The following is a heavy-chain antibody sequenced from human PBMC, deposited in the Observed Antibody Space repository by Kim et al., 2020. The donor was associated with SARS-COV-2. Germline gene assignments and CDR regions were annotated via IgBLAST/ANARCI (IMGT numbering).Heavy chain of an antibody. CDR3: AKVRNYYDSSGWIDY. Sequence: GGSLRLSCAASGFTFSSYGMHWVRQAPGKGLECVAVISYDGSNKYYADSVKGRFTISRDNSKNTLYLQMNSLRAEDTAVYYCAKVRNYYDSSGWIDYWGQGTLVTVSS. CDR2: ISYDGSNK. D-gene: IGHD3-22*01. CDR1: GFTFSSYG. V-gene: IGHV3-30*18. J-gene: IGHJ4*02.